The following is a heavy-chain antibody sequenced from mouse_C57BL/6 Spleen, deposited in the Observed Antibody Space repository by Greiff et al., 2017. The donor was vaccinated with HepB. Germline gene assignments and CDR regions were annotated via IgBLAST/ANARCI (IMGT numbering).Heavy chain of an antibody. CDR1: GFTFSDYG. Sequence: VQLKESGGGLVKPGGSLKLSCAASGFTFSDYGMHWVRQAPEKGLEWVAYISSGSSTIYYADTVKGRFTISRDNAKNTLFLQMTSLRSEDTAMYYCARYYDYDGGNYYAMDYWGQGTSVTVSS. J-gene: IGHJ4*01. CDR2: ISSGSSTI. CDR3: ARYYDYDGGNYYAMDY. V-gene: IGHV5-17*01. D-gene: IGHD2-4*01.